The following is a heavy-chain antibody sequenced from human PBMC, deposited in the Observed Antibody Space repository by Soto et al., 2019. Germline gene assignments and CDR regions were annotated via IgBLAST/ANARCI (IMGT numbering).Heavy chain of an antibody. V-gene: IGHV4-4*07. CDR3: ARDEYYDSNNWFDT. D-gene: IGHD3-22*01. CDR1: GGSIKNYY. Sequence: QVQLQESGPRLVKPSETLSLSCTVSGGSIKNYYWSWIRQPAGKGLEWIGRIYSTGSTNYNASLKSRVTMSVDTSNNQFSLRLRSVTAADTAVYYCARDEYYDSNNWFDTWGRGTLVTVSS. CDR2: IYSTGST. J-gene: IGHJ5*02.